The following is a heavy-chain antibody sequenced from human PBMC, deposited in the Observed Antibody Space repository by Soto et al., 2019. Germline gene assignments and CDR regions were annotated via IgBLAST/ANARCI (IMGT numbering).Heavy chain of an antibody. V-gene: IGHV1-24*01. CDR3: ASPKYYYDIYGGYNYYYYYGMDV. CDR2: FNPEDGET. CDR1: GYTLTELS. D-gene: IGHD3-22*01. Sequence: ASVKVSCKVSGYTLTELSMHWVRQAPGKGLEWMGGFNPEDGETIYAQKFQGRVTMTGDTSTNTVYMELSSLRSEDTAVYYCASPKYYYDIYGGYNYYYYYGMDVWGQGTTVTVSS. J-gene: IGHJ6*02.